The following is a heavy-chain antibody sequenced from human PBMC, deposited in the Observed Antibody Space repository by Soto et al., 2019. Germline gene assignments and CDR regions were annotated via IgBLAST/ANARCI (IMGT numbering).Heavy chain of an antibody. V-gene: IGHV4-61*01. J-gene: IGHJ6*02. CDR3: ARFVRSCSGTTCYTRADV. CDR1: GGSVSSDTHY. D-gene: IGHD2-2*02. Sequence: SETLSLTCTVYGGSVSSDTHYWSWIRQPPGKRLEWIGFIYSSGSTNYNPSLKSRVTMSVDTSKNQFSLKLRSVIVADTAVYHCARFVRSCSGTTCYTRADVWGQGTTVTVS. CDR2: IYSSGST.